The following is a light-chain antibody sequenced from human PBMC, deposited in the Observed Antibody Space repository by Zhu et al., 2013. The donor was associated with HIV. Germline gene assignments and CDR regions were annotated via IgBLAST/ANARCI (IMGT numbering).Light chain of an antibody. CDR1: QTVNSAY. J-gene: IGKJ3*01. CDR3: QQYDIIPFT. Sequence: IVLTQSPGTLSLSPGERATLSCRASQTVNSAYLAWYQQIPGQAPRLLIYGASTRAAGIPDRFSGSGSGTDFTLTISRLEPEDFAVYFCQQYDIIPFTFGPGTRVEIK. V-gene: IGKV3-20*01. CDR2: GAS.